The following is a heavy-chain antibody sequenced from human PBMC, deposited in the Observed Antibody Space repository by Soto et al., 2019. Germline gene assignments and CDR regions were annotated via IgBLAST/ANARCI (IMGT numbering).Heavy chain of an antibody. J-gene: IGHJ4*02. CDR2: ISGSGGST. V-gene: IGHV3-23*01. CDR1: GFTFSSYA. Sequence: PGGSLRLSCAASGFTFSSYAMSWVRQAPGKGLEWVSGISGSGGSTYYVDSVRGRFTISRDNSKNTLYLQMNSLRAEDTAVYYCAKDRDDILTGYRAYWGQGTLVTVSS. CDR3: AKDRDDILTGYRAY. D-gene: IGHD3-9*01.